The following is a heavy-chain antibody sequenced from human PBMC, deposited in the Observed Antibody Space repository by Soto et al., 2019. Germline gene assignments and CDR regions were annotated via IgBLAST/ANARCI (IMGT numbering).Heavy chain of an antibody. Sequence: SETLSLTCTVSGGSISSYYWSWIRQPPGKGLEWIGYIYYSGSTNYNPSLKSRVTISVDTSKNQFSLKLSSVTAADTAVYYCARDRGLYDILTGYYDAFDIWGQGTMVTVSS. D-gene: IGHD3-9*01. CDR3: ARDRGLYDILTGYYDAFDI. CDR1: GGSISSYY. J-gene: IGHJ3*02. V-gene: IGHV4-59*01. CDR2: IYYSGST.